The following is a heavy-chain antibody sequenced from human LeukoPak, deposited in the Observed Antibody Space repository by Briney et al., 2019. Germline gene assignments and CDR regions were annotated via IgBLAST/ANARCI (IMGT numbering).Heavy chain of an antibody. CDR2: ISCNGGST. V-gene: IGHV3-64*01. J-gene: IGHJ6*02. Sequence: GGSLRLSCAASGFTFSGYAMHWVRQAPGKGREDGSAISCNGGSTYYANSVKGRFTISRDNSTNTLDLPTNSLRAENTAVYYCATDLTVTPDNYYSGMDVSGQGATVTVSS. D-gene: IGHD4-17*01. CDR1: GFTFSGYA. CDR3: ATDLTVTPDNYYSGMDV.